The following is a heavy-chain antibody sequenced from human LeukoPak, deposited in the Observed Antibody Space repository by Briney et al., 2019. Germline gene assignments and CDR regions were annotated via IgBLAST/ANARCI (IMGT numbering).Heavy chain of an antibody. CDR2: INHSGST. Sequence: SETLSLTCAVYGGSFSGYYWSWIRQPPGKGLEWIGEINHSGSTNYNPSLKSRVTISVDTSKNQFSLKLSSVTAADTAVYYCAGANSDYFDYWGQGTLVTVSS. CDR3: AGANSDYFDY. V-gene: IGHV4-34*01. D-gene: IGHD3-10*01. J-gene: IGHJ4*02. CDR1: GGSFSGYY.